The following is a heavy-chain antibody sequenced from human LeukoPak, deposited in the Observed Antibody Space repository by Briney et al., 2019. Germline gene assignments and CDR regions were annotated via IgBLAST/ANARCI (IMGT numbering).Heavy chain of an antibody. D-gene: IGHD5-12*01. Sequence: ASVKVSRKASGYTFTSYDVNWVRQATGQGLEWMGWMNPNSGNTGYAQKFQGRVTITRNTSISTAYMELSGLTSEDTAVYYCASYSAYAQWGQGTLVTVSS. CDR3: ASYSAYAQ. J-gene: IGHJ4*02. V-gene: IGHV1-8*03. CDR1: GYTFTSYD. CDR2: MNPNSGNT.